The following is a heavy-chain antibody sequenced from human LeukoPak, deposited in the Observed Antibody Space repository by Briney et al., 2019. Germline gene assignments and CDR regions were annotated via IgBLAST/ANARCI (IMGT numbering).Heavy chain of an antibody. CDR2: IHPNSGGT. CDR1: GYTFTGYY. V-gene: IGHV1-2*02. CDR3: ARDRGRSSTSCSKRSAEYFQH. Sequence: ASVKVSCKASGYTFTGYYMHWVRQAPGQGLEWMGWIHPNSGGTNYAQKFQGRVTMTRDTSISTAYMELSRLRSDDTAVYYCARDRGRSSTSCSKRSAEYFQHWGQGTLVTVSS. D-gene: IGHD2-2*01. J-gene: IGHJ1*01.